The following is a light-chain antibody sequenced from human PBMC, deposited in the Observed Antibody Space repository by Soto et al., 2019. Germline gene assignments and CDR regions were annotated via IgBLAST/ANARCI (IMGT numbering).Light chain of an antibody. CDR3: QQRSNWPWT. Sequence: EIVLTQAPATLSSSPGARASLSCRASQSVSSYLAWYQQKPGQAPRLLIYDASNRATGIPARFSGSGSGTDFTLTISSLEPEDFAVYYCQQRSNWPWTFGQGTKVDIK. CDR2: DAS. J-gene: IGKJ1*01. V-gene: IGKV3-11*01. CDR1: QSVSSY.